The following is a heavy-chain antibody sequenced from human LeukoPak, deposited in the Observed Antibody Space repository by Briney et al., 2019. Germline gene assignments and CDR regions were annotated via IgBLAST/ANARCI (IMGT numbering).Heavy chain of an antibody. CDR1: GFSVSSNY. CDR2: IYSGGST. D-gene: IGHD3-3*01. Sequence: GGSLRLSCAASGFSVSSNYMSWVRQAPGKGLEWVSVIYSGGSTYYADSVKGRFTISRDNSKNTLYLQMNSLRAGDTAVYYCAKPLEWLLPHDYWGQGNLVPVST. CDR3: AKPLEWLLPHDY. J-gene: IGHJ4*02. V-gene: IGHV3-53*01.